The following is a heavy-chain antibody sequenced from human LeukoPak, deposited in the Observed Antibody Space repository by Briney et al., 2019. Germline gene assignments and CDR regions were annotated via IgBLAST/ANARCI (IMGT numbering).Heavy chain of an antibody. CDR2: ISGSGGST. V-gene: IGHV3-23*01. Sequence: GGSLRLSCAASGFTFKSYVMSWVRQAPGKGLEWVSVISGSGGSTYYEDSVKARFTISRDNSRNTLYLLMNSLRADDTAVYHCARDRSGQRQLTTAFDIWGQGTMVTVSS. D-gene: IGHD3-3*01. CDR3: ARDRSGQRQLTTAFDI. CDR1: GFTFKSYV. J-gene: IGHJ3*02.